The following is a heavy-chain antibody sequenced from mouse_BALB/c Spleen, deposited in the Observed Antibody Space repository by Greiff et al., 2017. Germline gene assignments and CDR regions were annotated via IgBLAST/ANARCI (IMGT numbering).Heavy chain of an antibody. CDR1: GFTFSSYT. V-gene: IGHV5-12-2*01. D-gene: IGHD1-1*02. J-gene: IGHJ4*01. Sequence: EVKLQESGGGLVQPGGSLKLSCAASGFTFSSYTMSWVRQTPEKRLEWVAYISNGGGSTYYPDTVKGRFTISRDNAKNTLYLQMSSLKSEDTAMYYCASVLWSMDYWGQGTSVTVSS. CDR3: ASVLWSMDY. CDR2: ISNGGGST.